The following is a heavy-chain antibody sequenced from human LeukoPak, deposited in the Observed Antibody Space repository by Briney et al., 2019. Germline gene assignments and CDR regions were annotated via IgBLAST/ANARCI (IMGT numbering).Heavy chain of an antibody. D-gene: IGHD3-22*01. CDR3: ARGVTVIVPFHGAFDI. V-gene: IGHV3-53*01. CDR1: GFTVSSNY. CDR2: FYIGGRT. J-gene: IGHJ3*02. Sequence: PGGSLRLSFAASGFTVSSNYMTGVRQAPGKGLELVSVFYIGGRTYYADSVKGRFTISRDNSRNTLYLQMHSLRAEDTAVYYCARGVTVIVPFHGAFDIWGQGTMVTVSS.